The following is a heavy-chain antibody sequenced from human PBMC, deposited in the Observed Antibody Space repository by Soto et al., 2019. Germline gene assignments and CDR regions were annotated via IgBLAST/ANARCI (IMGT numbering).Heavy chain of an antibody. CDR3: AREGSYSAYNFAHGIQLWSFDF. V-gene: IGHV4-4*07. CDR2: ISSSGST. Sequence: SETLSLTCTVSGGSINTFYWSWVRQPAGKGLEWIGRISSSGSTSFNPSLESRVAMSVDTSKNHFSLNLSSVTAADMAVYYCAREGSYSAYNFAHGIQLWSFDFWGQGALVTVSS. CDR1: GGSINTFY. J-gene: IGHJ4*02. D-gene: IGHD5-12*01.